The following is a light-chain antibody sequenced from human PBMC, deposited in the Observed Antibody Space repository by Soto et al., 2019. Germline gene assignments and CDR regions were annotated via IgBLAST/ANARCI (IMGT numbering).Light chain of an antibody. J-gene: IGKJ4*01. CDR2: DAF. Sequence: EIVLTQSPATLSLSPGERATLSCRASQTIDNYLHWYQQKPGQAPRLLICDAFYRAAGVPARFSGVGSGTDFTLTISSLEPEDFAFYYCQQRKNWPLTFGGGTRVEI. CDR1: QTIDNY. CDR3: QQRKNWPLT. V-gene: IGKV3-11*01.